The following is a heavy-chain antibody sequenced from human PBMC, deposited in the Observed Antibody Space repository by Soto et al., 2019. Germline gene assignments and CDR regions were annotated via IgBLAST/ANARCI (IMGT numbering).Heavy chain of an antibody. D-gene: IGHD1-26*01. Sequence: QVQLVQSGAEVREPGASVKVSCKASGYSFTSLDINWVRQTTGQGLEWMGWMQPSSGRTGYAQKFQGRVNMNRETPINTAYMELSSLTSDDTAFYYCARGVTAGVDYWGQGTLVTVSS. CDR2: MQPSSGRT. CDR3: ARGVTAGVDY. CDR1: GYSFTSLD. J-gene: IGHJ4*02. V-gene: IGHV1-8*01.